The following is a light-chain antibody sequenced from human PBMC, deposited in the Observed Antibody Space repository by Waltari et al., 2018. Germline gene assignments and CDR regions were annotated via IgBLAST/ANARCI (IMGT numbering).Light chain of an antibody. CDR1: QSIGTS. Sequence: EIVLTQSPDFQSVTPKEKVTITCRASQSIGTSVQWYQQKPDQSPKLIIKYASQSISGVPSRFSGSGSGTGFTLSINSLEAEDAAVYYCHQSNGLPRTFGQGTKVEIK. CDR3: HQSNGLPRT. CDR2: YAS. V-gene: IGKV6D-21*02. J-gene: IGKJ1*01.